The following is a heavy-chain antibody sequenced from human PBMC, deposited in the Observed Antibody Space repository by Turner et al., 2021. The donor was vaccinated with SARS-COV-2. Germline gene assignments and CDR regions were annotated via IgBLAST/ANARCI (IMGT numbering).Heavy chain of an antibody. J-gene: IGHJ6*02. CDR3: ARHGFSGWDGGGMDV. Sequence: QLQLQESGPGLVKPSETLSLTCTVSGGSISSSAFYWGWVRQPPGKGLEWIGYIHYSGSTNYNPSLKSRVTISVDTSKNQFSLKLSSVTAADTAVYYCARHGFSGWDGGGMDVWGQGTTVTVSS. CDR2: IHYSGST. CDR1: GGSISSSAFY. D-gene: IGHD6-19*01. V-gene: IGHV4-61*05.